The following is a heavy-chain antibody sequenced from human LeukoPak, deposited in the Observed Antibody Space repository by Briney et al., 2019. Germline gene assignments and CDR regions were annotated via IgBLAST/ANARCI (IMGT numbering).Heavy chain of an antibody. Sequence: GRSLRLSCAASGFTFSSYGMHWVRQAPGKGLEWVAVISYDGSNKYYADSVKGRFTISRDNSKNTLYLQMNSLRAEGTAVYYCAKADYDSSGYCDYWGREPWSPSPQ. V-gene: IGHV3-30*18. CDR1: GFTFSSYG. CDR3: AKADYDSSGYCDY. J-gene: IGHJ4*02. CDR2: ISYDGSNK. D-gene: IGHD3-22*01.